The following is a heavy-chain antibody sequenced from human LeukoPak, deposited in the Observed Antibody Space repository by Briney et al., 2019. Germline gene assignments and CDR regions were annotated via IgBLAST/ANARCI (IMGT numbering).Heavy chain of an antibody. CDR3: VRAPPGTGWLIDH. CDR1: GFTFSSYA. Sequence: GRSLRLSCAASGFTFSSYAMHWVRQAPGKGLQWVAVIWYDGSSKYYADSVKGRFTISRDNSKNTLYLQLNSLRADDTAVYYCVRAPPGTGWLIDHWGQGTLVAVSS. J-gene: IGHJ4*02. CDR2: IWYDGSSK. V-gene: IGHV3-33*01. D-gene: IGHD6-19*01.